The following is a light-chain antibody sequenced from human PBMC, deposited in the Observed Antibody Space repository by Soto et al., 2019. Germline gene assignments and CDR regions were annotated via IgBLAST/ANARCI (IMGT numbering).Light chain of an antibody. Sequence: QSVLTQPPSASGTPGQRVTISCSGSNSNMGRNYVYWYQQVPGTAPKLLMYRNDVRPSGVPDRFTDSKSGTSASLAISGLRSEDEADYYCAVWDNSLNGVAFGGGTKLTVL. V-gene: IGLV1-47*01. J-gene: IGLJ2*01. CDR3: AVWDNSLNGVA. CDR2: RND. CDR1: NSNMGRNY.